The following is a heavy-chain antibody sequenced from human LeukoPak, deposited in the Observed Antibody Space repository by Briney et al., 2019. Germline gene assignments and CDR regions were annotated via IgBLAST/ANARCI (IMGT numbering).Heavy chain of an antibody. V-gene: IGHV3-30-3*01. CDR1: GFAFSSYT. CDR2: ISDDGINK. D-gene: IGHD6-13*01. Sequence: PGGSLRLSCAASGFAFSSYTMHWVRQAPGKGLEWVAIISDDGINKSYADSVKGRFTISRDNSKSTLYLQMNSLRAEDTAVYYCARSRQQLVSSWFDPWGQGTLVTVSS. CDR3: ARSRQQLVSSWFDP. J-gene: IGHJ5*02.